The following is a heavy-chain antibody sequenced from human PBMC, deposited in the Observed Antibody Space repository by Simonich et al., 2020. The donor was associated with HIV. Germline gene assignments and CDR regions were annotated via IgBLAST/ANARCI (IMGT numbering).Heavy chain of an antibody. V-gene: IGHV4-34*01. CDR1: GGSFSGYY. J-gene: IGHJ4*02. CDR3: ARGFYQRLYYFDY. Sequence: QVQLQQWGAGLLKPSETLSLTCAVYGGSFSGYYWSWIRQPPGKGLEWIVEINHSGSTNYNPSLKSRVPISVDTSKNQFSLKLSSVTAADTAVYYCARGFYQRLYYFDYWGQGTLVTVSS. CDR2: INHSGST. D-gene: IGHD2-2*01.